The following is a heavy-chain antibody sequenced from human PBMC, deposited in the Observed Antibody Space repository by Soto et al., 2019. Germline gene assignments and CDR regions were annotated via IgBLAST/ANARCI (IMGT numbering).Heavy chain of an antibody. V-gene: IGHV3-66*01. CDR2: IYSGGST. CDR3: ARDSGYDSYDY. J-gene: IGHJ4*02. CDR1: GFTVNSKY. D-gene: IGHD5-12*01. Sequence: PGGSMKLSCAASGFTVNSKYVSWVRQAPGKGLEWVSVIYSGGSTYYADSVKGRFTIPRDNSKNTLYLQMNSLRAEDTAVYYCARDSGYDSYDYWGQGTLVTVSS.